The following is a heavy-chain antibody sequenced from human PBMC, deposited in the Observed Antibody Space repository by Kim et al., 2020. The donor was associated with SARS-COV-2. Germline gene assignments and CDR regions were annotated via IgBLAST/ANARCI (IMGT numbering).Heavy chain of an antibody. J-gene: IGHJ5*02. Sequence: ASVKVSCKASGYTFTGYYMHWVRQAPGQGLEWMGWINPNSGGTNYAQKFQGRVTMTRDTSISTAYMELSRLRSDDTAVYYCSRFPRYCSSTSCYFWFDPWGQGTLVTVSS. CDR3: SRFPRYCSSTSCYFWFDP. V-gene: IGHV1-2*02. CDR2: INPNSGGT. CDR1: GYTFTGYY. D-gene: IGHD2-2*01.